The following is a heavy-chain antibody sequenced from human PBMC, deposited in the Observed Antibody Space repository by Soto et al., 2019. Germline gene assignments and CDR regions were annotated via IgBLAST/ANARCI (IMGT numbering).Heavy chain of an antibody. D-gene: IGHD1-26*01. CDR2: FSGTTSST. Sequence: GGSLRLSCVASGFSFSSYTMTWVRQAPGKGLEWVSAFSGTTSSTYYADSVKGRFTISRDNSKNTLYLQMNSLKAEDTAVYYCAKGQKWELPFDYWGQGTLVTVSS. V-gene: IGHV3-23*01. J-gene: IGHJ4*02. CDR1: GFSFSSYT. CDR3: AKGQKWELPFDY.